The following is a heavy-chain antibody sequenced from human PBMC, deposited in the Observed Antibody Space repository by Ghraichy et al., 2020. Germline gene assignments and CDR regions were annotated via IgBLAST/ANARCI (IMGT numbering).Heavy chain of an antibody. CDR1: GFTFSSYG. CDR2: IWYDGSNK. CDR3: ARAHSSIAARPYGDAFDI. D-gene: IGHD6-6*01. J-gene: IGHJ3*02. V-gene: IGHV3-33*01. Sequence: GGSLRLSCAASGFTFSSYGMHWVRQAPGKGLEWVAVIWYDGSNKYYADSVKGRFTISRDNSKNTLYLQMNSLRAEDTAVYYCARAHSSIAARPYGDAFDIWGQGTMVTVSS.